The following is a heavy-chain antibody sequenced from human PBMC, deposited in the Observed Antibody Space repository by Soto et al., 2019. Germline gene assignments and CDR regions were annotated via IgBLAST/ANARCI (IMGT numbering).Heavy chain of an antibody. J-gene: IGHJ5*02. CDR1: GFSLSTSGVG. Sequence: SGPTLVNPTQTLTLTCTFSGFSLSTSGVGVGWIRQPPGKALEWLALIYWDDDKRYSPSLKSRLTITKDTSINQGVLTMTTMDPVDTATYYCARALSIAARPLPVWFDPWGQGTLVTVSS. V-gene: IGHV2-5*02. D-gene: IGHD6-6*01. CDR2: IYWDDDK. CDR3: ARALSIAARPLPVWFDP.